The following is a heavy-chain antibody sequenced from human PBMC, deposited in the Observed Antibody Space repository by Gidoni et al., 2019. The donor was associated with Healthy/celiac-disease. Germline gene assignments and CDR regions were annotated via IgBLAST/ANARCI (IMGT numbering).Heavy chain of an antibody. CDR2: IVVGSGNT. J-gene: IGHJ4*02. CDR1: GFTFTSSA. Sequence: QMQLVQSGPEVKKPGTSVKVSCKASGFTFTSSAVQWVRQARGQRLEWIGWIVVGSGNTNYAQKFQERVTITRDMSTSTAYMELSSLRSEDTAVYYCAAKSSGYYLFDYWGQGTLVTVSS. D-gene: IGHD3-22*01. CDR3: AAKSSGYYLFDY. V-gene: IGHV1-58*01.